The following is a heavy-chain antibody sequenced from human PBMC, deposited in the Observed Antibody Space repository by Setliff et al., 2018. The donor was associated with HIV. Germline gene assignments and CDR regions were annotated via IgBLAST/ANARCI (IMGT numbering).Heavy chain of an antibody. CDR1: GFSVSNYY. D-gene: IGHD2-2*01. CDR2: IYSDGTT. J-gene: IGHJ4*02. V-gene: IGHV3-66*02. Sequence: GGSLRLSCAASGFSVSNYYMAWVRQAPGKGLEWVSTIYSDGTTYHADSVKGRLTLSRDNSKNTLFLQMNSLRPEDTAVFYCARLRLFSSALDYWGQGTLVTVSS. CDR3: ARLRLFSSALDY.